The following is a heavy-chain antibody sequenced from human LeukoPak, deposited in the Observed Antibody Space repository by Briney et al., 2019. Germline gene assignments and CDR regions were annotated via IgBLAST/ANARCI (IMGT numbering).Heavy chain of an antibody. D-gene: IGHD5-18*01. CDR3: ARVLAVDTAMVTPYYYYMDV. CDR1: GFTFSNYA. V-gene: IGHV3-48*01. J-gene: IGHJ6*03. Sequence: PGGSLRLSCAASGFTFSNYAMHWVRQAPGKGLEWVSYISSSSSTIYYADSVKGRFTISRDNAKNSLYLQMNSLRAEDTAVYYCARVLAVDTAMVTPYYYYMDVWGKGTTVTVSS. CDR2: ISSSSSTI.